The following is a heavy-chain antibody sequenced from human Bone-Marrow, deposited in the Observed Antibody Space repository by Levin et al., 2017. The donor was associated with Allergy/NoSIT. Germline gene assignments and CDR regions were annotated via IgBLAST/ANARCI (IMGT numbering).Heavy chain of an antibody. CDR1: GYTFTSFD. D-gene: IGHD5-12*01. CDR2: MYPNSDNA. J-gene: IGHJ4*02. V-gene: IGHV1-8*01. Sequence: ASVTVSCKTSGYTFTSFDINWVRQATGQGLEWMGWMYPNSDNAGYAQKFQGRVTMTRNTSISTAYMELSSLRSEDTAIYYCARGELGSGYLFDYWGQGTLVTVSS. CDR3: ARGELGSGYLFDY.